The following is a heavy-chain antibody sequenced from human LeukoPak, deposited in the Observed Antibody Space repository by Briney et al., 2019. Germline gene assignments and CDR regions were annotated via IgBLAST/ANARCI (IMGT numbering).Heavy chain of an antibody. V-gene: IGHV3-21*01. CDR2: ISSSSSYI. CDR1: GFTFSSYS. J-gene: IGHJ4*02. CDR3: AREYGSGSSFDY. Sequence: GSLRLSCAASGFTFSSYSMNWVRQAPGKGLEWVSSISSSSSYIYYADSVKGRFTISRDNAKNSLYLQMNSLRAEDTAVYYCAREYGSGSSFDYWGQGTLVTVSS. D-gene: IGHD3-10*01.